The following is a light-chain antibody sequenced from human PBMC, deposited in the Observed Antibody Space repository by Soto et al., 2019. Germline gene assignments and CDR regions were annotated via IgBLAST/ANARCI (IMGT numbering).Light chain of an antibody. CDR2: GAP. J-gene: IGKJ3*01. CDR1: QSISDT. CDR3: QQYNNWPPFS. Sequence: DIVMTQSPATLSVSPGGRATLSCRASQSISDTLAWYQQKPGQAPRLLIYGAPTRATGIPARFSGSGSGTDFTLTISSLQSEDFAVYCGQQYNNWPPFSFGPGTKVDIK. V-gene: IGKV3-15*01.